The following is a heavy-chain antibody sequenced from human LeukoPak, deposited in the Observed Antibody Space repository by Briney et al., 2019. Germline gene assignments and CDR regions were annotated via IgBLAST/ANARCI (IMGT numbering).Heavy chain of an antibody. CDR3: AGPRGYCSSTSCQGRAGYYYMDV. J-gene: IGHJ6*03. D-gene: IGHD2-2*01. Sequence: ASVEVSCKAFGYTFTRYGISWVRQAPGQGLEWMGWISAYNGNTNYAQKLQGRVTMTTDTSTSTAYMELRSLRSDDTAVYYCAGPRGYCSSTSCQGRAGYYYMDVWGKGTTVTVSS. CDR1: GYTFTRYG. V-gene: IGHV1-18*01. CDR2: ISAYNGNT.